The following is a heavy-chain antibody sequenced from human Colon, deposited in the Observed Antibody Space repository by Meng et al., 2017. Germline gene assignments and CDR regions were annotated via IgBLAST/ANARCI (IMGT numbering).Heavy chain of an antibody. CDR1: GFTFSSYS. D-gene: IGHD7-27*01. V-gene: IGHV3-21*01. J-gene: IGHJ4*02. CDR2: IGYSSSYI. Sequence: EVQLVESGGGLVKPGGSLRLSCAASGFTFSSYSTNWVRQAPGKGLEWVSSIGYSSSYIYYADSVKGRFTISRDNAKNSLYLQMNSLRAEDTAVYYCARSFWGFNYKVDYWGQGTLVTVSS. CDR3: ARSFWGFNYKVDY.